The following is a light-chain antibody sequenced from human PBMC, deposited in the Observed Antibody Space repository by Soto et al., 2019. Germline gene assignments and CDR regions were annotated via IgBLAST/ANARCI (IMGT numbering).Light chain of an antibody. Sequence: EIVLTQSPGTLSLSPGATATLSCRASQSVSRKYLAWFQQKPGQAPRLLIHGASSRAAGTPDRFSGSVSGTDGTITISSLEKEDGSVYYCQQRSNWTWTFGQGTKVDIK. CDR2: GAS. CDR3: QQRSNWTWT. V-gene: IGKV3D-20*02. CDR1: QSVSRKY. J-gene: IGKJ1*01.